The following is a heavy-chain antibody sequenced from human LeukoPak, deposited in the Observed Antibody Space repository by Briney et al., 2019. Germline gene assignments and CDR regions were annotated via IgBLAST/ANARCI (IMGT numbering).Heavy chain of an antibody. CDR1: GGSFSGYY. D-gene: IGHD2-15*01. J-gene: IGHJ4*02. CDR2: INHSGST. CDR3: ARGSVVAATYFDY. V-gene: IGHV4-34*01. Sequence: SETLSLTCAVYGGSFSGYYWSWIRQPPGKGLEWIGEINHSGSTNYNPSLKSRVTISVDTSKSQFSLKLSSVTAADTAVYYCARGSVVAATYFDYWGQGTLVTVSS.